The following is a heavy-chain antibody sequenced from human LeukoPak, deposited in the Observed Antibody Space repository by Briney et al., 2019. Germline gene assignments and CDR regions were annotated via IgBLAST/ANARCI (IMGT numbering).Heavy chain of an antibody. CDR2: IYYSGST. CDR1: GGSISSGGYY. J-gene: IGHJ5*02. Sequence: PSETLSLTCTVSGGSISSGGYYWSWIRQHPGKGLEWIGYIYYSGSTYYNPPLKSRVTISVDRSKNQFSLKLSSVTAADTAVYYCARDQPFDPWGQGTLVTVSS. CDR3: ARDQPFDP. V-gene: IGHV4-31*03.